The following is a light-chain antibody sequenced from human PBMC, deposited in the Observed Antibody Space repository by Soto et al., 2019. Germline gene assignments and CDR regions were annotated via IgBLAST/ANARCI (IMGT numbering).Light chain of an antibody. CDR3: TSYTTIGTLDL. CDR2: EVS. Sequence: QSALTQPASVSGSPGQSITISCTGTSSDVGGYNHVAWYQQYPGKAPKLIIFEVSDRPSGISNRFSGSKSANTASLSISGLQTEDEADYYCTSYTTIGTLDLFGTGTKVTVL. CDR1: SSDVGGYNH. J-gene: IGLJ1*01. V-gene: IGLV2-14*01.